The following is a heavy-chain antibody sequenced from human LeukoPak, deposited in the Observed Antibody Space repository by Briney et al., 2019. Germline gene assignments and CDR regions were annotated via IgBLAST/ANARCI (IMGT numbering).Heavy chain of an antibody. CDR3: TRDLMDYDVSTGLHHYYMDV. Sequence: GGSLRLSCAASGFTFSSYSMNWVRQAPGKGLEWVSYVSSSSSTIYYADSVKGRFTISRDNAKNSLYLQMNSLRAEDTAVYYCTRDLMDYDVSTGLHHYYMDVWGQGTTVTVSS. D-gene: IGHD3-9*01. J-gene: IGHJ6*02. V-gene: IGHV3-48*04. CDR1: GFTFSSYS. CDR2: VSSSSSTI.